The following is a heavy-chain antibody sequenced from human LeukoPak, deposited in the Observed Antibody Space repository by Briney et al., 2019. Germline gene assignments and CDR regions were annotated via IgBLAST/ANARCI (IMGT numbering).Heavy chain of an antibody. Sequence: GGSLRLSCTVSGFTVSSNSMSWVRQAPGKGLEWVSFIYSGGNTHNSDSVKGRFTISRDNSKNTLYLQMNSLRAEDTAVYYCARGVAHAFDTWGQGTMVTVSS. D-gene: IGHD5-12*01. CDR3: ARGVAHAFDT. CDR1: GFTVSSNS. J-gene: IGHJ3*02. V-gene: IGHV3-53*01. CDR2: IYSGGNT.